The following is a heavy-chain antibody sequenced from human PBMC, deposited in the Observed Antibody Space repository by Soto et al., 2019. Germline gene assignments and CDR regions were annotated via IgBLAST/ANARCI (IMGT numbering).Heavy chain of an antibody. D-gene: IGHD3-3*01. CDR2: IYPGDSDT. CDR3: ARGAAGYYDFWSGYYDYNYYGMDV. V-gene: IGHV5-51*01. Sequence: GESLKISCKGSGYSFTSYWIGWVRQMPGKGLEWMGIIYPGDSDTRYSPSFQGQVTISADKSISTAYLQWSSLKASDTAMYYCARGAAGYYDFWSGYYDYNYYGMDVWGQGTTVTVSS. CDR1: GYSFTSYW. J-gene: IGHJ6*02.